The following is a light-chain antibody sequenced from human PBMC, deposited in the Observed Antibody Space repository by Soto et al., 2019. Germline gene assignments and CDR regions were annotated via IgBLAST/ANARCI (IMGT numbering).Light chain of an antibody. J-gene: IGKJ2*01. CDR1: QSVSRY. CDR3: QQRSNWPPVT. V-gene: IGKV3-11*01. Sequence: EIVLTQSPATLSLSPGERATLSCRASQSVSRYLAWYQQKPGQAPRLLIYDASNRAPGIPARFSGSGSGTDFTLTLSSLEPEDFVVYYCQQRSNWPPVTFGQGTKVELK. CDR2: DAS.